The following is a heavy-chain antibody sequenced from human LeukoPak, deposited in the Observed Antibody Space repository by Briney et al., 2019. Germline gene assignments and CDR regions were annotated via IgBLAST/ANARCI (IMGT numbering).Heavy chain of an antibody. D-gene: IGHD3/OR15-3a*01. CDR1: GYTFTSYD. CDR2: ISAYNGNT. CDR3: ARRTGTRSNWFDP. J-gene: IGHJ5*02. V-gene: IGHV1-18*01. Sequence: ASVKVSCKASGYTFTSYDINWVRQATGQGLEWMGWISAYNGNTNYAQKLQGRVTMTTDTSTSTAYMELRSLRSDDTAVYYCARRTGTRSNWFDPWGQGTLVTVSS.